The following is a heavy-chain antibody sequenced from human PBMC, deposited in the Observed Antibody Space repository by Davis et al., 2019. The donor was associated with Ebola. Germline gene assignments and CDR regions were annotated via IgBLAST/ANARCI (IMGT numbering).Heavy chain of an antibody. J-gene: IGHJ6*02. V-gene: IGHV3-21*01. Sequence: GESLKISCAASGFTFSDHYMDWVRQAPGKGLEWVSSISSSSSYIYYADSVKGRFTISRDNAKNSLYLQMNSLRAEDTAVYYCARALVPAAIWDWDYGMDVWGQGTTVTVSS. D-gene: IGHD2-2*01. CDR2: ISSSSSYI. CDR1: GFTFSDHY. CDR3: ARALVPAAIWDWDYGMDV.